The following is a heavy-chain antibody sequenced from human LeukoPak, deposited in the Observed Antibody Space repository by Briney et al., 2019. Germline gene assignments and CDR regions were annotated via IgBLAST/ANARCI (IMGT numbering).Heavy chain of an antibody. Sequence: SETLSLTCTVSGGSLSSGSYYWSWIRQPAGKGLEWIGEIYHSGSTNYNPSLKSRVTVSVDKSKNQFSLKLSSVTAADTAVYYCARASDITVTKRLFDYWGQGTLVTVSS. CDR3: ARASDITVTKRLFDY. V-gene: IGHV4-61*10. D-gene: IGHD4-17*01. J-gene: IGHJ4*02. CDR2: IYHSGST. CDR1: GGSLSSGSYY.